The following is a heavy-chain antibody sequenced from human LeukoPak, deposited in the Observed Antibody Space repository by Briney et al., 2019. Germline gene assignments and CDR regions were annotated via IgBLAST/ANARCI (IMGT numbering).Heavy chain of an antibody. CDR2: IYHSGST. Sequence: SETLSLTCAVSGGSISSSNWWSWVRQPPGKGLEWIGEIYHSGSTNYNPSLKSRVTISVDKSKNQFSLKLSSVTAADTAVYYCARTYSSSWYAFDIWGQGTMVTVSS. V-gene: IGHV4-4*02. CDR1: GGSISSSNW. D-gene: IGHD6-13*01. J-gene: IGHJ3*02. CDR3: ARTYSSSWYAFDI.